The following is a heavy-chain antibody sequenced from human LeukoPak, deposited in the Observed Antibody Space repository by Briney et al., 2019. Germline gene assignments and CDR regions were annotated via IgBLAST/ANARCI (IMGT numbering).Heavy chain of an antibody. V-gene: IGHV4-59*01. Sequence: SETLSLTCSVSGGSISSYYWSWIRQPPGKGLEWIGYIYYSGSTNYNPSLTSRVTISVDTSKNQFSLKLSSVTAADTAVYYCAKGHCSGGSCYRGWFDPWGQGTLVTVSS. CDR1: GGSISSYY. D-gene: IGHD2-15*01. CDR3: AKGHCSGGSCYRGWFDP. CDR2: IYYSGST. J-gene: IGHJ5*02.